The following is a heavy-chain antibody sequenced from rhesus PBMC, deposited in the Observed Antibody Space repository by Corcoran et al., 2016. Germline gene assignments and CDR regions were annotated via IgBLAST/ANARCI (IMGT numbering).Heavy chain of an antibody. Sequence: EVQLVESGGGLVQPGGSLRLSCAASGFTFSSYGMHWVRQAQGKGREWVEVIRYDGSKKYDAESVKDRVNISRDNSKNMLYLQMNNLRVEDMAVYYGVRDTGPYSSGWSGDSWGQGVLVTVSS. J-gene: IGHJ4*01. D-gene: IGHD6S26*01. CDR1: GFTFSSYG. CDR3: VRDTGPYSSGWSGDS. V-gene: IGHV3-54*02. CDR2: IRYDGSKK.